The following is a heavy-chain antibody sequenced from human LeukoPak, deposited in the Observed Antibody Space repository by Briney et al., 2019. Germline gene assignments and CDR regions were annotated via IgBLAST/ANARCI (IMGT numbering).Heavy chain of an antibody. J-gene: IGHJ3*02. CDR3: ARDLKWELQWSDAFDI. D-gene: IGHD1-26*01. Sequence: GGSLRLSCAASGFTFSDYYMSWIRQAPGKGLEWVSYISSSGSTIYYADSVKGRFTISRDNAKNSLYLQMNSLRAEDTAVYYCARDLKWELQWSDAFDIWGQGTMVTVSS. CDR1: GFTFSDYY. CDR2: ISSSGSTI. V-gene: IGHV3-11*01.